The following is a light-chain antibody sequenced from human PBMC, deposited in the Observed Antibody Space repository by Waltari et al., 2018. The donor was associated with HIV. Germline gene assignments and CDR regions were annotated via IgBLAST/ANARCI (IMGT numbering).Light chain of an antibody. CDR3: QQRSDWPPT. Sequence: ELVLTQSPATLSLSPGERATLSCRASQSVGSYLGWYQQKPGQAPSLLIYDTSNRATVIPARFSGSGSGTDFTLTISSLEPEDFAVYYCQQRSDWPPTFGQGTKVEIK. CDR2: DTS. J-gene: IGKJ1*01. V-gene: IGKV3-11*01. CDR1: QSVGSY.